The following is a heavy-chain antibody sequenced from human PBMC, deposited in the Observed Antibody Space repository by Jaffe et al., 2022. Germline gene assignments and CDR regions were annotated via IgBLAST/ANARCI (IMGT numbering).Heavy chain of an antibody. D-gene: IGHD3-9*01. CDR3: ARSSAPGYDILTGYYMSTSFDY. J-gene: IGHJ4*02. Sequence: EVQLVESGGGLVQPGGSLRLSCAASGFTFSSYEMNWVRQAPGKGLEWVSYISSSGSTIYYADSVKGRFTISRDNAKNSLYLQMNSLRAEDTAVYYCARSSAPGYDILTGYYMSTSFDYWGQGTLVTVSS. V-gene: IGHV3-48*03. CDR2: ISSSGSTI. CDR1: GFTFSSYE.